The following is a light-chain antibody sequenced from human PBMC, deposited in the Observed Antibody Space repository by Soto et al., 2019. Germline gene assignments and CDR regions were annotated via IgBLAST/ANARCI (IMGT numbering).Light chain of an antibody. CDR3: QQLHDYRNS. CDR1: QGIDSS. V-gene: IGKV1-9*01. Sequence: QSPFSLSASMEDRVTITCRASQGIDSSFAWYQEKPGKAPKLLIYAASSLQSGVPSRFSGSGSGTDFTLTIICLQPEDFATYYCQQLHDYRNSFGQGTRLDIK. CDR2: AAS. J-gene: IGKJ5*01.